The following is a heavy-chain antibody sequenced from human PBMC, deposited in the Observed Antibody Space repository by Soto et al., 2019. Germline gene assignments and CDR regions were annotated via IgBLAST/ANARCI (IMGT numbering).Heavy chain of an antibody. CDR3: AREASATAYYYYYYYMDL. Sequence: ASVKVSCKASGYTFTSYDINWVRQATGQGLEWMGWMNPNSGNTGYAQKFQGRVTMTRNTSISTAYMELSSLRSEDTAVYYCAREASATAYYYYYYYMDLWGKGTTVTVSS. J-gene: IGHJ6*03. D-gene: IGHD5-12*01. CDR1: GYTFTSYD. CDR2: MNPNSGNT. V-gene: IGHV1-8*01.